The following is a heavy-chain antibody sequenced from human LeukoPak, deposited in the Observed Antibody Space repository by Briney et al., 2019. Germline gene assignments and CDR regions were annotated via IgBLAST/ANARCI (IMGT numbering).Heavy chain of an antibody. CDR1: GFSFSSYR. D-gene: IGHD2-8*01. V-gene: IGHV3-21*06. CDR3: ARALIGYYFDY. CDR2: VSNSGDYI. J-gene: IGHJ4*02. Sequence: GGSLRLSCAASGFSFSSYRMNWVRQAPGKGLEWVSSVSNSGDYIHYADSVNGRFTISRDNYKNSLYLQMNSLRAEDTAVYYCARALIGYYFDYWGQGTLVTVSS.